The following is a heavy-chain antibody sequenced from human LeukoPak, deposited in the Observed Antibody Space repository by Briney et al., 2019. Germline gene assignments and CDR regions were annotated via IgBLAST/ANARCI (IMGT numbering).Heavy chain of an antibody. CDR2: IYTGGTT. J-gene: IGHJ4*02. CDR3: ARDGDDTSGYFSPFDY. Sequence: GGSLRLSCAVSGFTFTSYWMSWVRQAPGKGLEWVSVIYTGGTTYYADSVKGRFTISRDNSKNTLYLQMNSLRAEDTAVYYCARDGDDTSGYFSPFDYWGQGTLVTVAS. V-gene: IGHV3-53*01. CDR1: GFTFTSYW. D-gene: IGHD3-22*01.